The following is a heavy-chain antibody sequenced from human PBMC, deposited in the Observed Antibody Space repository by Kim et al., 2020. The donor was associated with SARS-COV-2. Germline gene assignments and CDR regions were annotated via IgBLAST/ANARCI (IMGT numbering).Heavy chain of an antibody. CDR2: IDYSGST. D-gene: IGHD3-22*01. CDR3: ARDTDSSGYYKPLDY. V-gene: IGHV4-39*07. J-gene: IGHJ4*02. CDR1: GGSLSSSSYY. Sequence: SETLSLTCTVSGGSLSSSSYYWGWIRQPPGKGLEWIGSIDYSGSTYYNPSLKSRVTISVDTSKNQFFLKLNSVTAADTAVYYCARDTDSSGYYKPLDYWGQGTLVSVSS.